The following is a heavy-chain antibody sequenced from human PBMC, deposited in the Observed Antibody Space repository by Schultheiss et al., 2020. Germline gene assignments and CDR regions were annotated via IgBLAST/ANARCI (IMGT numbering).Heavy chain of an antibody. Sequence: GGSLRLSCAASGFTFSSYAMSWVRQAPGKGLEWVSAISGSGGSTYYADSVKGRFTISRDNSKNTLYLQMNSLRAEDTAVYYCAARSITMIVVVILRSTRGNWFDPWGQGTLVTVSS. J-gene: IGHJ5*02. CDR3: AARSITMIVVVILRSTRGNWFDP. CDR1: GFTFSSYA. CDR2: ISGSGGST. D-gene: IGHD3-22*01. V-gene: IGHV3-23*01.